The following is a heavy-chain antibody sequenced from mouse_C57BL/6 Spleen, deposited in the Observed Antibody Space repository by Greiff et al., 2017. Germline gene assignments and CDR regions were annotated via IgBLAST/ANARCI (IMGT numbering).Heavy chain of an antibody. CDR3: ARDWEGGPCDY. CDR2: ISYDGSN. Sequence: ESGPGLVNPSQSLSLTCSVPGYSLTSGYYWNWLRPFPGNKLEWMGFISYDGSNNYNPSLNNRISITRDTSKNQFFLKLNSVTTEDTATYYCARDWEGGPCDYWGQGTTLTVSS. V-gene: IGHV3-6*01. J-gene: IGHJ2*01. D-gene: IGHD4-1*01. CDR1: GYSLTSGYY.